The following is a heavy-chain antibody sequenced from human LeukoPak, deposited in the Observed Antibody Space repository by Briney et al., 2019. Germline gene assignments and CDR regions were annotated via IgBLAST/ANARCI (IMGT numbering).Heavy chain of an antibody. CDR2: INWDDQK. Sequence: ESGPTLVKPTQTLTLTCTFSGFSLTTSGVGVGWIRHPPGKAPDWLALINWDDQKVYSPSLQSRLSITKDTSKNQVVLTMTNVDPVDTATYYCAHRRDSSGYQYRYWFDPWGQGTLVTVSS. CDR3: AHRRDSSGYQYRYWFDP. D-gene: IGHD3-22*01. J-gene: IGHJ5*02. V-gene: IGHV2-5*02. CDR1: GFSLTTSGVG.